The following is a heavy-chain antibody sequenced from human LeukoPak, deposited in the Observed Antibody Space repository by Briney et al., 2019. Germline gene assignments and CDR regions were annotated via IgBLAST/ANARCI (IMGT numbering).Heavy chain of an antibody. V-gene: IGHV3-23*01. Sequence: GRSLRLSCAASGFTFSGFAMSWVRQAPGKGLEWVSTISDSGGNTYYADSVKGRFTISRDNSKNTLYLRVNSLRAEDTAVYYCAKDNSGSGSYFGFYYYYYMDVWGKGTTVTISS. D-gene: IGHD3-10*01. CDR2: ISDSGGNT. CDR1: GFTFSGFA. CDR3: AKDNSGSGSYFGFYYYYYMDV. J-gene: IGHJ6*03.